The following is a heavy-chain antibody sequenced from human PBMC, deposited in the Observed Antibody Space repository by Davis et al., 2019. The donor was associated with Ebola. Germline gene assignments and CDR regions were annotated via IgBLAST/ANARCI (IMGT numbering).Heavy chain of an antibody. Sequence: ASVKVSCKASGYTFTSYDINWVRQATGQGLEWMGWMNPNSGNTGYAQKFQGRVTMTRNTSISTAYMELSSLRSEDTAVYYCARGGSSWNDPYYYGMDVWGQGTTVTVSS. CDR3: ARGGSSWNDPYYYGMDV. J-gene: IGHJ6*02. D-gene: IGHD6-13*01. CDR2: MNPNSGNT. V-gene: IGHV1-8*01. CDR1: GYTFTSYD.